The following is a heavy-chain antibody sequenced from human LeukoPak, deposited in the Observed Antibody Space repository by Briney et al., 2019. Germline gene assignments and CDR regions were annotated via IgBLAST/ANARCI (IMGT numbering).Heavy chain of an antibody. CDR3: AKDEPIFGQYYYGMDV. CDR1: GFTSSSYW. CDR2: IKQDGSEK. D-gene: IGHD3-3*01. V-gene: IGHV3-7*03. Sequence: GGSLRLSCAVSGFTSSSYWMSWVRQAPGKGREWVANIKQDGSEKYYVDSVKGRFTISRDNAKNSLYLQMNSLRAEDTALYYCAKDEPIFGQYYYGMDVWGQGTTVTVSS. J-gene: IGHJ6*02.